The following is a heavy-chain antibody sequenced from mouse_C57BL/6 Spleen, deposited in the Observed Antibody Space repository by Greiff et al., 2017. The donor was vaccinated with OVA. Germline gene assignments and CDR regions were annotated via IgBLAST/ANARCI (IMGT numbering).Heavy chain of an antibody. Sequence: EVKLMESGGGLVKPGGSLKLSCAASGFTFSDYGMHWVRQAPEKGLEWVAYISSGSSTIYYADTVKGRFTISRDNAKNTLFLQMTSLRSEDTAMYYCARGSTVVARGVYYAMDYWGQGTSVTVSS. CDR2: ISSGSSTI. CDR1: GFTFSDYG. V-gene: IGHV5-17*01. J-gene: IGHJ4*01. D-gene: IGHD1-1*01. CDR3: ARGSTVVARGVYYAMDY.